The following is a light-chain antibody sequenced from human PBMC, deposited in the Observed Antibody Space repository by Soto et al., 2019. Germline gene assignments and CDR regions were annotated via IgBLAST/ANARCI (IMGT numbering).Light chain of an antibody. CDR3: QHRSNSWT. CDR1: QSVSNN. Sequence: EIVLTQSTAALSLSPGERATLSCRASQSVSNNLAWYHQKPGQAPRLLIHGASTRATGIPARFSGSGSGTDFTLTIASLEPEDFAVYYCQHRSNSWTFGQGTKVDIK. J-gene: IGKJ1*01. V-gene: IGKV3-11*01. CDR2: GAS.